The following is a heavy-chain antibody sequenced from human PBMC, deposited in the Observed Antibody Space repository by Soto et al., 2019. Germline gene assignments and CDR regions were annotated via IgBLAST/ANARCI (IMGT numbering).Heavy chain of an antibody. J-gene: IGHJ6*02. CDR2: ISAYSGNT. V-gene: IGHV1-18*01. CDR3: ARDQRGYCISTSCYGGVGDYYYGMDV. CDR1: GYTFTSYD. Sequence: GASVKLSCKACGYTFTSYDINWVRQAPRQGLEWMGWISAYSGNTNYAQKLQGRVTMTTDTSTSTAYMELRSLRSDDTAVYYCARDQRGYCISTSCYGGVGDYYYGMDVWGQGTTVTVSS. D-gene: IGHD2-2*03.